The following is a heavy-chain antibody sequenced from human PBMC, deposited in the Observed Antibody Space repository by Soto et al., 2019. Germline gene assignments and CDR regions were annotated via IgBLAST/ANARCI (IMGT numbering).Heavy chain of an antibody. D-gene: IGHD3-22*01. CDR3: ARGKPSLLIVRSSSGPWLDP. CDR2: MYYGGRT. V-gene: IGHV4-59*08. Sequence: SETLSLTCTVSGGSISSYYWSCIRQPPWKGLEWIGYMYYGGRTNYNPSLKSRVNISGDTAKMQVSLKLRSVTAADTAVYFCARGKPSLLIVRSSSGPWLDPCGQGTPVTVSS. CDR1: GGSISSYY. J-gene: IGHJ5*02.